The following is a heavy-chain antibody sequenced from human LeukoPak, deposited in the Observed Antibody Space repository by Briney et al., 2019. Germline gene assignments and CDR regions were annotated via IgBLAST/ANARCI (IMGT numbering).Heavy chain of an antibody. D-gene: IGHD2-2*01. J-gene: IGHJ6*02. Sequence: GGSLRLSCAASGFTFSSYAMSWVRQAPGKGLEWVSAISGSGGSTYYADSVKGRFTISGDNSKNTLYLQMNSLRAEDTAVYYCAKARGYCSSTSCYALYYYYYGMDVWGQGTTVTVSS. V-gene: IGHV3-23*01. CDR3: AKARGYCSSTSCYALYYYYYGMDV. CDR2: ISGSGGST. CDR1: GFTFSSYA.